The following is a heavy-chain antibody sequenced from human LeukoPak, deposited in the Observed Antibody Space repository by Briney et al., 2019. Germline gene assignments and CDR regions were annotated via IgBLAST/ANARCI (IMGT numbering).Heavy chain of an antibody. D-gene: IGHD3-22*01. V-gene: IGHV3-30-3*01. J-gene: IGHJ4*02. CDR1: GFTFSSYA. CDR2: ISYDGSNK. Sequence: GGSLRLYCAASGFTFSSYAMHWVRQAPGKGLEWVAVISYDGSNKYYADSVKGRFTISRDNSKNTLYLQMNSLRAEDTAVYYCARDKDGVITRYFDYWGQGTLVTVSS. CDR3: ARDKDGVITRYFDY.